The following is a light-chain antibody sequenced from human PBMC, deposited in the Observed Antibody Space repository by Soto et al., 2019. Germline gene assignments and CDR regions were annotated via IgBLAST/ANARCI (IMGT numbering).Light chain of an antibody. V-gene: IGKV3-15*01. CDR1: QSISTE. Sequence: EIVMTQXXXTLSVSPGERATLSCRASQSISTELAWYQQKPGQPPRLLIYSASTRATGVPARFTGSGSGSXFTLTISGLQSEDFAVYYCQQGHNWPLTFGQGTRLEI. CDR3: QQGHNWPLT. CDR2: SAS. J-gene: IGKJ2*01.